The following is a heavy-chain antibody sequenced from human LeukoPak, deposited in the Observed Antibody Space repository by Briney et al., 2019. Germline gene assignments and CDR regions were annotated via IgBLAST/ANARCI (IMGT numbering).Heavy chain of an antibody. Sequence: SETLSLTCTVSGGSISSYYWSWIRQPAGKGLEWIGRIYTSGSTNYNPSLKSRVTISVDTSKNQFSLKLSSVTAADTAVYYCARDRPRGASGYFDYWGQGTLVTVSS. J-gene: IGHJ4*02. D-gene: IGHD3-10*01. CDR1: GGSISSYY. CDR3: ARDRPRGASGYFDY. V-gene: IGHV4-4*07. CDR2: IYTSGST.